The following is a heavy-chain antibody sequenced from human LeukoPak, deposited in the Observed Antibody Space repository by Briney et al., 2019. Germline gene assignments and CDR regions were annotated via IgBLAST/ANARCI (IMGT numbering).Heavy chain of an antibody. J-gene: IGHJ6*03. V-gene: IGHV1-69*06. CDR3: ASPGYCSGGSCYPPYYYYYYMDV. CDR2: IIPIFGTA. Sequence: ASVKVSCKASGYTFTGHYMHWVRQAPGQGLEWMGGIIPIFGTANYAQKFQGRVTITADKSTSTAYMELSSLRSEDTAVYYCASPGYCSGGSCYPPYYYYYYMDVWGKGTTVTVSS. D-gene: IGHD2-15*01. CDR1: GYTFTGHY.